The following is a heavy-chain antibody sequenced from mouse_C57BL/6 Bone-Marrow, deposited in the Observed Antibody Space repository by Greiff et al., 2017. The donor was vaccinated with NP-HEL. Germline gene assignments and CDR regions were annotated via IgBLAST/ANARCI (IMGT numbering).Heavy chain of an antibody. V-gene: IGHV5-4*01. Sequence: EVQLVESGGGLVKPGGSLKLSCAASGFTFSSYAMSWVRQTPEKRLEWVATISDGGSYTYYPDNVKGRFTISRDNAKNNLYLQMSHLKSEDTAMYYGAREVIYYDYDGDAMDYWGQGTSVTVSS. CDR2: ISDGGSYT. CDR3: AREVIYYDYDGDAMDY. J-gene: IGHJ4*01. D-gene: IGHD2-4*01. CDR1: GFTFSSYA.